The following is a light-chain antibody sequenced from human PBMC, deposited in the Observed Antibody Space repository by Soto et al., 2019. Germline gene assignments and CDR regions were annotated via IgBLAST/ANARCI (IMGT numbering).Light chain of an antibody. V-gene: IGKV3-20*01. CDR3: QQYGSSATLFT. CDR2: GAS. CDR1: QSVSSSY. Sequence: IVLTQFPGTLSLSPGERATLSCRASQSVSSSYLAWYQQKPGQAPRLLIYGASSRATGIPDRFSGSGSGTEFTLTISRLEPEDYAVDYCQQYGSSATLFTFGPGTKVEIK. J-gene: IGKJ3*01.